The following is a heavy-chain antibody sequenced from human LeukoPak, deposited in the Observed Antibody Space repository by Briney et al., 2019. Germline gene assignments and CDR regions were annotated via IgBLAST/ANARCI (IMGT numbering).Heavy chain of an antibody. J-gene: IGHJ2*01. Sequence: PSETLSLTCTVSGGSISSSSYYWGWIRQPPGKGLEWIGTIFYSGTIYYNPSLKSRVTISVDTSKNQFSLKLSSVTAADTAVYYCARSTKGQWLVHYWYFDLWGRGTLVTVSS. CDR2: IFYSGTI. CDR1: GGSISSSSYY. CDR3: ARSTKGQWLVHYWYFDL. V-gene: IGHV4-39*07. D-gene: IGHD6-19*01.